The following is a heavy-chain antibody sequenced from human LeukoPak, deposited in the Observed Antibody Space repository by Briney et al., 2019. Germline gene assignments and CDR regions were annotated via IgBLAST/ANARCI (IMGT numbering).Heavy chain of an antibody. CDR3: ATTGYSSRNY. V-gene: IGHV3-23*01. Sequence: GGSLRLSCAASGFTFRSYAMNWVRQAPGRGLEWVSVISDGGDNTYYADSVKGRFTISRDNSKNTLHLQMNSLRAEDTAVYYCATTGYSSRNYWGQGTQVTVSS. CDR1: GFTFRSYA. J-gene: IGHJ4*02. CDR2: ISDGGDNT. D-gene: IGHD6-13*01.